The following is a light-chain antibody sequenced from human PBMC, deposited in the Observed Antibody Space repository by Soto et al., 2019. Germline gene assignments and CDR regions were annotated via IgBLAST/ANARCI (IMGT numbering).Light chain of an antibody. J-gene: IGLJ1*01. CDR1: TGAVTSGHY. V-gene: IGLV7-46*01. Sequence: QAVVTQEPSLTVSPGGTVTLTCGSSTGAVTSGHYPHWFQQKPGQAPRTLIYDTSIRHSWTPARFSGSLLGGKAALTLSDAQLDDEADYYGLVIYKGVGEVFGTGTKLTVL. CDR3: LVIYKGVGEV. CDR2: DTS.